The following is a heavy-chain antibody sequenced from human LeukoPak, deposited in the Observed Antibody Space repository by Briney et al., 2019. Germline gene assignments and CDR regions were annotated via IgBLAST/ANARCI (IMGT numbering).Heavy chain of an antibody. V-gene: IGHV3-7*01. CDR2: INQDGSEE. D-gene: IGHD5-12*01. J-gene: IGHJ4*02. CDR3: VRDGGVSGYDLLDY. CDR1: GFTFSNYW. Sequence: GGSLRLSCAASGFTFSNYWMTWVRQAPGKGLEWVAHINQDGSEEHYMDSAKARFTISRDNAKNSLSLQMNGLRAEDTAVYYCVRDGGVSGYDLLDYWGQGTLVTVSS.